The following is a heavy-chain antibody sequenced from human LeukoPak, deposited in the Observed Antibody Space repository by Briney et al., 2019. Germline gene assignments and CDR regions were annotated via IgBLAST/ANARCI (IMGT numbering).Heavy chain of an antibody. D-gene: IGHD4/OR15-4a*01. Sequence: SETLSLTCTVSGGSISSGGYYWSWIRQHPGKGLEWIGYIYYSGSTYYNPSLKSRVTMSVDTSKNQFSLKLSSVTAADTAVYYCARGESLVMTMPQCYGMDVWGQGTTVTVSS. CDR3: ARGESLVMTMPQCYGMDV. CDR1: GGSISSGGYY. J-gene: IGHJ6*02. V-gene: IGHV4-31*03. CDR2: IYYSGST.